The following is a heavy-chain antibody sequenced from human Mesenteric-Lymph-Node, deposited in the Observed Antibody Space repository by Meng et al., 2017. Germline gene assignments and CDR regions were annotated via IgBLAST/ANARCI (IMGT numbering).Heavy chain of an antibody. CDR2: INPNSGGT. J-gene: IGHJ4*02. CDR1: GYTFTGYY. Sequence: QVELVQSGAEVKKPGAAVKVSCKASGYTFTGYYMHWVRQAPGQGLEWMGRINPNSGGTNYAQKFQGRVTMTRDTSISTAYMELSRLRSDDTAVYYCARGVGYYDSSGFDYWGQGTLVTVSS. V-gene: IGHV1-2*06. D-gene: IGHD3-22*01. CDR3: ARGVGYYDSSGFDY.